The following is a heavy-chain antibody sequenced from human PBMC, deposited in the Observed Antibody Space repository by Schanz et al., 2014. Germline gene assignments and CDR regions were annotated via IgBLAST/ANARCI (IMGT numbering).Heavy chain of an antibody. V-gene: IGHV1-18*04. J-gene: IGHJ5*02. Sequence: QVQLVQSGAEVKKPGASVKVSCKASGYTFSSYGISWVRQAPGQGLEWMGRIIPKFATLNYAQRFQGRITITADTSTSTIYMELSSLTSDDTAVYYCTERVLTWGQGTLVTVSS. CDR2: IIPKFATL. D-gene: IGHD3-9*01. CDR1: GYTFSSYG. CDR3: TERVLT.